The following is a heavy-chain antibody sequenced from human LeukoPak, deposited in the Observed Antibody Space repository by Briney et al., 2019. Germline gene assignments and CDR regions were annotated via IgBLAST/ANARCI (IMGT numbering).Heavy chain of an antibody. D-gene: IGHD6-19*01. J-gene: IGHJ5*02. CDR2: INPNSGGT. Sequence: GASVKVSCKASGYTFTGYYMHWVRQAPGQGLEWMGWINPNSGGTNYAQKFQGRVTMTRDTSISTAYMELSRLRSDDTAVYYCARDKPPYSSGWYREDWFDPWGQGTLVTVS. CDR1: GYTFTGYY. CDR3: ARDKPPYSSGWYREDWFDP. V-gene: IGHV1-2*02.